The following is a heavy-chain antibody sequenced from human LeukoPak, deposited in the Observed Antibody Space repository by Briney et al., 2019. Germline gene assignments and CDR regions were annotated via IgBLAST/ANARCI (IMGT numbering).Heavy chain of an antibody. V-gene: IGHV3-33*01. D-gene: IGHD3-10*01. CDR3: ARELFSSGSCPDG. CDR1: GFTFSYYA. CDR2: IWSDGSNK. Sequence: PGRSLRLSCAASGFTFSYYAIHWVRQAPGKGLEWVALIWSDGSNKYYADSVKGRITISRDNSKNTVYLQMNSLRAEDTAVCYCARELFSSGSCPDGWGQGTLVTVSS. J-gene: IGHJ4*02.